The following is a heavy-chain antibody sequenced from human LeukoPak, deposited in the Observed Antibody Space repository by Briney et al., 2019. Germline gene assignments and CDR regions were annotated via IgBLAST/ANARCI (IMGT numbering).Heavy chain of an antibody. CDR2: MNPNSGNT. Sequence: GASVKVSCKASGYTFTSYDINWVRQATGQGLEWMGWMNPNSGNTGYAQKFQGRVTITRNTSISTAYMELSSLRSEDTAVYYCAIVGYSSSYPFDYWGQGTLVTVSS. CDR1: GYTFTSYD. CDR3: AIVGYSSSYPFDY. V-gene: IGHV1-8*03. D-gene: IGHD6-13*01. J-gene: IGHJ4*02.